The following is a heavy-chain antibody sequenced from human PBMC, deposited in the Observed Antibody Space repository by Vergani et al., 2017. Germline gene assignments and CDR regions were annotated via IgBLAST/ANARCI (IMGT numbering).Heavy chain of an antibody. CDR3: ARDNYDFWSGYYTGRGNWFDP. J-gene: IGHJ5*02. Sequence: QVQLQESGPGLVKPSQTLSLTCTVSGGSISSGSYYWSWIRQPAGKGLEWIGRIYTSGSTNYNPSLKSRVTISVDTSKNQFSLKLSSVTAADTAVYYCARDNYDFWSGYYTGRGNWFDPWGQGTLVTVSS. CDR1: GGSISSGSYY. V-gene: IGHV4-61*02. D-gene: IGHD3-3*01. CDR2: IYTSGST.